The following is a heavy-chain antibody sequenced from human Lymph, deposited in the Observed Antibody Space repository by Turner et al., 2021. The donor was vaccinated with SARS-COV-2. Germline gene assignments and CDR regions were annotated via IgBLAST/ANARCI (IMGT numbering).Heavy chain of an antibody. CDR2: ISNSGST. Sequence: QVQLQESGPGLVKPSETLSLPCTVSGGSISSYYWSWIRQPPGKGLEWIGYISNSGSTNYNPSLKSRVTISLDTSKNQFSMKLSSVTDADTAVYYCARHGNELGIQLWGQGTLVTVSS. J-gene: IGHJ4*02. CDR1: GGSISSYY. V-gene: IGHV4-59*08. D-gene: IGHD5-18*01. CDR3: ARHGNELGIQL.